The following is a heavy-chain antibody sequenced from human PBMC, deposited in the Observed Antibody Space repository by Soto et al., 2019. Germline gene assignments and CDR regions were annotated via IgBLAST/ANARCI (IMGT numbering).Heavy chain of an antibody. Sequence: ASVKVSCKVSGYTLTELSMHWVRQAPGKGLEWMGGFDPEDGETIYAQKFQGRVTMTEDTSTDTAYMELSSLRSEDTAVYYCATVGGFLERKYNWFDPWGQGTLVTVSS. D-gene: IGHD3-3*01. CDR3: ATVGGFLERKYNWFDP. J-gene: IGHJ5*02. V-gene: IGHV1-24*01. CDR1: GYTLTELS. CDR2: FDPEDGET.